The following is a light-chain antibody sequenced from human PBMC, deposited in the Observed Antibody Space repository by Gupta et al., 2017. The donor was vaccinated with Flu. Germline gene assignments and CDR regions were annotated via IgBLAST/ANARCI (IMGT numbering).Light chain of an antibody. CDR3: QQEYSAPLT. CDR1: QSGLYTSNSKNY. J-gene: IGKJ4*01. Sequence: SLGERATISCKSSQSGLYTSNSKNYLAWYQKKAGHPPKMLIYWASDREFGVPDRFSGSGSGTDFTLTISSLQAEDVAVYYCQQEYSAPLTFGGGTKVEIK. V-gene: IGKV4-1*01. CDR2: WAS.